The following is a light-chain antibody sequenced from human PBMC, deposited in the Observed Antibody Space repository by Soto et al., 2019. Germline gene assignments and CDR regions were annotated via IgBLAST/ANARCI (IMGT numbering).Light chain of an antibody. Sequence: QSVLTQPPSASETPGQRVTISCSGSSSNIGSNYVYWYEQLPGTAHKLLIYSNNQRPSGVPDRFSGSKSGTSASLAISGLRSEDEADYYCAAWDDSLSGGVFGGGTKVTVL. CDR1: SSNIGSNY. CDR2: SNN. CDR3: AAWDDSLSGGV. J-gene: IGLJ3*02. V-gene: IGLV1-47*02.